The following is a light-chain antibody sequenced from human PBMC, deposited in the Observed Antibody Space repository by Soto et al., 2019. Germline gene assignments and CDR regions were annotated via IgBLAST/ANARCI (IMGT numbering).Light chain of an antibody. J-gene: IGKJ1*01. Sequence: EIVWTQSPATLSLSPGERATLSCRASQSVRSSFAWYQQKPGQAPRLLIYDTSNRATGIPARFSGSGSGTDCTLTISSLEPEDFAVYYFQQRSNSPLTFGQGTTVDIK. V-gene: IGKV3-11*01. CDR1: QSVRSS. CDR3: QQRSNSPLT. CDR2: DTS.